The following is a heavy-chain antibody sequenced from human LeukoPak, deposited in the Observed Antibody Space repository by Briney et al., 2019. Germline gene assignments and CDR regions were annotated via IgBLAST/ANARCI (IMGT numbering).Heavy chain of an antibody. J-gene: IGHJ4*02. V-gene: IGHV3-43*01. CDR2: ISWDGGST. D-gene: IGHD1-7*01. CDR3: AKDRVGGLELRTAFDY. CDR1: GFKFDDYT. Sequence: GGSLRLSCAASGFKFDDYTMHWVRQAPGKGLEWVSLISWDGGSTYYADSVKGRFTISRDNSKNSLYLQMNSLRTEDTALYYCAKDRVGGLELRTAFDYWGQGTLVTVSS.